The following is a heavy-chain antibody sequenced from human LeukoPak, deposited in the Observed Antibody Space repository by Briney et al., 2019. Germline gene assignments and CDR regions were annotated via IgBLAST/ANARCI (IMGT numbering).Heavy chain of an antibody. CDR2: ISGSGGST. CDR3: ARGPHSSGWSTITNFDY. V-gene: IGHV3-23*01. J-gene: IGHJ4*02. Sequence: PGGTLRLSCAASGFTFSSYGMSWVRQAPGKGLEWVSAISGSGGSTYYADSVKGRFTMSRDNSKNTLYLQMNSLRAEDTAVYYCARGPHSSGWSTITNFDYWGQGTLVTVSS. CDR1: GFTFSSYG. D-gene: IGHD6-19*01.